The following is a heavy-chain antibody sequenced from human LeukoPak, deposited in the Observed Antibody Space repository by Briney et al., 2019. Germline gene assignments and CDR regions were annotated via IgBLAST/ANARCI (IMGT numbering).Heavy chain of an antibody. Sequence: PSETLSLTCAVYGGSFSGYYWSWIRQPPGKGLEWIGEINHSGSTNYNPSLKSRVTISVDTSKNQFSLKLSSVTAADTAVYYCARHRRRWLQGSFFDYWGQGTLVTVSS. CDR1: GGSFSGYY. CDR3: ARHRRRWLQGSFFDY. J-gene: IGHJ4*02. V-gene: IGHV4-34*01. CDR2: INHSGST. D-gene: IGHD5-24*01.